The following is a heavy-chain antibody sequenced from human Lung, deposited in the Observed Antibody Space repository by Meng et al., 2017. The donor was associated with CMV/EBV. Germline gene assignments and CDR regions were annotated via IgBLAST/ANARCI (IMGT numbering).Heavy chain of an antibody. V-gene: IGHV3-21*01. Sequence: GGSLTLXCAVSGFTFSSYSMNWVRQAAGKGLEWVSSISSSSSYIYYADSVKGRFTISRDNAKNSLYLQMNSLSAEDTAVYYCARDSSSSYYYYYYYYGIDVWGQGXTVTVSS. CDR3: ARDSSSSYYYYYYYYGIDV. D-gene: IGHD6-6*01. CDR1: GFTFSSYS. CDR2: ISSSSSYI. J-gene: IGHJ6*02.